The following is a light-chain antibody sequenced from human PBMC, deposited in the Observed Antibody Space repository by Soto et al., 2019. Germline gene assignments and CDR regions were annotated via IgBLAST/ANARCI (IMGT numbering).Light chain of an antibody. Sequence: QSALTQPASVSGSPGQSITISCTGTSSDVGGYNYVSWYQQHPGKAPKLMIYDVSNRPSGVSDRFSGSKSGNTASLTISGLQAGDEADYYCSSYTSSSPSHVVFGGGTKVTVL. J-gene: IGLJ2*01. V-gene: IGLV2-14*03. CDR1: SSDVGGYNY. CDR3: SSYTSSSPSHVV. CDR2: DVS.